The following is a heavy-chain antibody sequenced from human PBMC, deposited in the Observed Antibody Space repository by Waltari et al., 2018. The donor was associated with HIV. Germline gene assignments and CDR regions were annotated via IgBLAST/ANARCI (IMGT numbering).Heavy chain of an antibody. CDR2: ISWISATI. D-gene: IGHD3-3*02. V-gene: IGHV3-9*01. CDR1: GFTFGDYA. CDR3: GKGDHFYYGMDV. J-gene: IGHJ6*02. Sequence: EVQLVESGGGLVQPGRSLRLSCAASGFTFGDYAMHWVRQAPGKGLEWVSVISWISATIGYADSVKGRFTISRDNAKNSLDLQMTRLRGEDTALYYCGKGDHFYYGMDVWGQGTTVTVSS.